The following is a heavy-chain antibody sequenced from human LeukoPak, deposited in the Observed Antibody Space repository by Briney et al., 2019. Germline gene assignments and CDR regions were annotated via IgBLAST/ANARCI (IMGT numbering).Heavy chain of an antibody. V-gene: IGHV4-39*01. CDR3: ATSTGGLRLGELSLYTFDY. D-gene: IGHD3-16*02. J-gene: IGHJ4*02. CDR1: GGSISSSSYY. Sequence: SETLSLTCTVSGGSISSSSYYWGWIRQPPGKGLEWIGSIYYSGSTYYNPSLKSRVTISVDTSKNQFSLKLSSVTAADTAVYYCATSTGGLRLGELSLYTFDYWGQGTLVTVSS. CDR2: IYYSGST.